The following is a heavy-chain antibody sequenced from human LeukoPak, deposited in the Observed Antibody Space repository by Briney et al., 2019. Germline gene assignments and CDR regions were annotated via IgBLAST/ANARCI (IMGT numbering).Heavy chain of an antibody. Sequence: ASVKVSCKASGYTFTAYYMHWVRQAPGQGLEWMGWISGYNGDTKFAQKFQGRVTLTTHTSTNTAYMDLRRLRSDDTAVYYCARNWGAGHPINFDYWGQGTLVTVSS. CDR2: ISGYNGDT. CDR3: ARNWGAGHPINFDY. J-gene: IGHJ4*02. D-gene: IGHD3-16*01. V-gene: IGHV1-18*04. CDR1: GYTFTAYY.